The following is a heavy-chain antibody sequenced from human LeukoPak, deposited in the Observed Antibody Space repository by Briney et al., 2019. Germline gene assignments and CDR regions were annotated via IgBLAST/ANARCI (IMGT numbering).Heavy chain of an antibody. V-gene: IGHV3-33*08. Sequence: GGSLRLSCAASGFIVSSNYMNWVRQAPGKGLEWVAVIWYDGSNKYYADSVKGRFTISRDNSKNTLYLQMNSLRAEDTAVYYCARERDYDSSGYYVFGYWGQGTLVTVSS. J-gene: IGHJ4*02. CDR2: IWYDGSNK. CDR1: GFIVSSNY. D-gene: IGHD3-22*01. CDR3: ARERDYDSSGYYVFGY.